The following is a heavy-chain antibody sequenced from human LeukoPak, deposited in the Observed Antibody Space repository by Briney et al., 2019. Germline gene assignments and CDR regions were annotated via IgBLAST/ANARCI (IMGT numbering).Heavy chain of an antibody. J-gene: IGHJ5*02. CDR1: GYTFTDYY. CDR2: INPNSGGT. CDR3: AKCGDFIAASYNWFDP. Sequence: GASVKVSCKASGYTFTDYYMHWVRQAPGQGLEWMGRINPNSGGTKYAQKFRGRVTMTRDTSISAAYMELNRLTSDDTAVYYCAKCGDFIAASYNWFDPWGPGTLVTVSS. D-gene: IGHD6-13*01. V-gene: IGHV1-2*06.